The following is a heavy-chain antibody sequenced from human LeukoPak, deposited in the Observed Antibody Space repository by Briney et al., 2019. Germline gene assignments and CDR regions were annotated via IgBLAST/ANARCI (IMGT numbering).Heavy chain of an antibody. V-gene: IGHV1-69*05. CDR3: ATGNGYSPQVDY. CDR1: GGTFSSYA. CDR2: IIPIFGTA. J-gene: IGHJ4*02. Sequence: ASVKVSCKASGGTFSSYAISWVRQAPGQGLEWMGRIIPIFGTANYAQKFQGRVTITTDESTSTAYMELSSLRSEDTAVYYCATGNGYSPQVDYWGQGTLVTVSS. D-gene: IGHD3-22*01.